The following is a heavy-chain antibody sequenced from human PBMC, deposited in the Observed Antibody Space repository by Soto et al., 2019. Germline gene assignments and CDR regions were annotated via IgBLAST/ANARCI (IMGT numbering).Heavy chain of an antibody. CDR1: GYTFTSYY. CDR2: INPSGTTT. Sequence: QVQLVQSGAEVKKPGASVNVSCKASGYTFTSYYMHWVRQAPGKGLEWMGTINPSGTTTDYAEKFQGRVTMTRDTSKSTYYMELRSLTSEDTAVSYGATPQLPSHYYYGMDVWGQGTTVTVSS. J-gene: IGHJ6*02. V-gene: IGHV1-46*01. CDR3: ATPQLPSHYYYGMDV. D-gene: IGHD2-2*01.